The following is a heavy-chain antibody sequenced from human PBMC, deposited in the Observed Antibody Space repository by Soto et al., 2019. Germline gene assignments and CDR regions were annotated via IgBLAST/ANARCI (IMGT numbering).Heavy chain of an antibody. CDR3: ARGNHRWLQLWYFDL. J-gene: IGHJ2*01. Sequence: QVQLVQSGAEVKKPGSSVKVSCKASGGTFSNYPVSWVRQAPGQGLEWMGGIIPIFGTVNYAQKFQGRLTITADECPSTAYMERSSLRSEDTAVYYCARGNHRWLQLWYFDLWGRGILVTVSS. V-gene: IGHV1-69*12. CDR2: IIPIFGTV. D-gene: IGHD5-12*01. CDR1: GGTFSNYP.